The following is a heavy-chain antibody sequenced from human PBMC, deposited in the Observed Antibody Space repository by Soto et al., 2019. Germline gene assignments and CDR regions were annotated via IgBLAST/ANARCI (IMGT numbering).Heavy chain of an antibody. Sequence: GASVKVSCKASGYIFTAYSMHWVRQAPGQGLEWMGVVNPSGGSTNYAQKFQGRITMTRDTSTSTVYMHLSSLTSEDTAVYYCAREENCSDGICYSEYFQRWGQGTLVTVSS. J-gene: IGHJ1*01. CDR1: GYIFTAYS. CDR2: VNPSGGST. CDR3: AREENCSDGICYSEYFQR. V-gene: IGHV1-46*01. D-gene: IGHD2-15*01.